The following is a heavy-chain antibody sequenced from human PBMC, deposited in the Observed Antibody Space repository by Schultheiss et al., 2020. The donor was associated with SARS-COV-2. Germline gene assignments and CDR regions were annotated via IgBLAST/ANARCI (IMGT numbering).Heavy chain of an antibody. J-gene: IGHJ6*02. V-gene: IGHV3-30*01. CDR2: ISYDGSNK. Sequence: GGSLRLSCAASGFTFSSYAMHWVRQAPGKGLEWVAVISYDGSNKYYADSVKGRFTISRDNSKNTLYLQMNSLRAEDTAVYYCAREPDSSGYYKSYYGMDVWGQGTTVTVSS. D-gene: IGHD3-22*01. CDR1: GFTFSSYA. CDR3: AREPDSSGYYKSYYGMDV.